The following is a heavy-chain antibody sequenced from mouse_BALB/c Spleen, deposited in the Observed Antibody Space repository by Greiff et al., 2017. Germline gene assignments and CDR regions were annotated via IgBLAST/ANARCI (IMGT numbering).Heavy chain of an antibody. CDR2: ISYSGST. Sequence: EVQLQQSGPGLVKPSQSLSLTCTVTGYSITSDYAWNWIRQFPGNKLEWMGYISYSGSTSYNPSLKSRISITRDTSKNQFFLQLNSVTTEDTATYYCASVDYWGQGTTLTVSS. CDR3: ASVDY. J-gene: IGHJ2*01. V-gene: IGHV3-2*02. CDR1: GYSITSDYA.